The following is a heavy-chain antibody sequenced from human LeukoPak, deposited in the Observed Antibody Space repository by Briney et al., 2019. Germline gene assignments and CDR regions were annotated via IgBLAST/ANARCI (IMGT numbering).Heavy chain of an antibody. CDR3: AREGDGYNYSPADY. CDR1: GFTVSSNY. V-gene: IGHV3-53*04. CDR2: IYSGGST. Sequence: PGGSLRLSCAASGFTVSSNYMSWVRQAPGKGLEWVSVIYSGGSTYYADSVKGRFTISRHNSKNTLYLQMNSLRAEDTAVYYCAREGDGYNYSPADYWGQGTLVTVSS. D-gene: IGHD5-24*01. J-gene: IGHJ4*02.